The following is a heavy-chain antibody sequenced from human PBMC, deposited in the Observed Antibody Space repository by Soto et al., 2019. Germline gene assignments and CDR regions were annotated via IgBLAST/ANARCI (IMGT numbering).Heavy chain of an antibody. J-gene: IGHJ4*02. CDR2: ISYDGSNK. CDR1: GFTFSSYA. V-gene: IGHV3-30-3*01. Sequence: QVQLVESGGGVVQPGRSLRLSCAASGFTFSSYAMHWVRQAPGKGLEWVAVISYDGSNKYYADSVKGRFTISRDNSKKRLYLKMNSLRAEETAVYYCARGGTQLWYYLDYWGQGTLVTVSS. D-gene: IGHD5-18*01. CDR3: ARGGTQLWYYLDY.